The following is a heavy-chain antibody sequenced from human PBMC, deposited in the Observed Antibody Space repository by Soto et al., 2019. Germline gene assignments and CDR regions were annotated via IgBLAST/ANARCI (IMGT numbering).Heavy chain of an antibody. CDR2: INHSGST. CDR3: ARGGIAVAGTALRY. Sequence: QVQLQQWGAGLLKPSETLSLTCAVYGGSFSGYYWSWIRQPPGKGLEWIGEINHSGSTNYNPSLKSRVTISVDTFKNQFSLKLSSVTAADTAVYYCARGGIAVAGTALRYWGQGTLVTVSS. J-gene: IGHJ4*02. V-gene: IGHV4-34*01. CDR1: GGSFSGYY. D-gene: IGHD6-19*01.